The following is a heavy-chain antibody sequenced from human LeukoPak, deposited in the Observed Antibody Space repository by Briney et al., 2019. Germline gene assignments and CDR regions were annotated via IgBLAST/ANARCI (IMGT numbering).Heavy chain of an antibody. J-gene: IGHJ3*02. Sequence: SETLSLTCTVSGGSISSYYWSWIRQPAGKGLEWIGRIYTSGSTNYNPSLKSRVTMSVDTSKNQFSLKLSSVTAADTAVYYCARALDPIVVVPAAMWGGAFDIWGQGTMVTVSS. D-gene: IGHD2-2*01. CDR3: ARALDPIVVVPAAMWGGAFDI. CDR2: IYTSGST. V-gene: IGHV4-4*07. CDR1: GGSISSYY.